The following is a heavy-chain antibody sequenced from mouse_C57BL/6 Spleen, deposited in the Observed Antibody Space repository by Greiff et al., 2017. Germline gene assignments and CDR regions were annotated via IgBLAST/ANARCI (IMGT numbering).Heavy chain of an antibody. Sequence: QVQLQQPGAELVKPGASVKMSCKASGYTFTSYWITWVKQRPGQGLEWIGDIYPGSGSTNYNEKFKSKATLPVDTSSSTAYMQLSSLSSEDSAVYYCARRPFYYYGSSYVYAMDYWGQGTSVTVSS. J-gene: IGHJ4*01. CDR3: ARRPFYYYGSSYVYAMDY. CDR1: GYTFTSYW. CDR2: IYPGSGST. V-gene: IGHV1-55*01. D-gene: IGHD1-1*01.